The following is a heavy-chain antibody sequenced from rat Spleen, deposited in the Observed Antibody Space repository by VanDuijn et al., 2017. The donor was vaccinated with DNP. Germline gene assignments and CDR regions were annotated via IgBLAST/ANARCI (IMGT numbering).Heavy chain of an antibody. V-gene: IGHV5-29*01. CDR3: ARPGSWDYYVMDA. D-gene: IGHD1-2*01. CDR2: ISYDGSST. Sequence: EVQLVESDGGLVQPGRSLKLSCAASGFTFSDYYMAWVRQAPTKGLEWVATISYDGSSTYYRDSVKGRFTISRDNAKSTLYLQMGSLRSEDTATYYCARPGSWDYYVMDAWGQGASVTVSS. CDR1: GFTFSDYY. J-gene: IGHJ4*01.